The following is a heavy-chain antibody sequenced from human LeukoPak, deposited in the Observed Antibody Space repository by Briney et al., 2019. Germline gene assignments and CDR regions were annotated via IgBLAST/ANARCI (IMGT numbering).Heavy chain of an antibody. V-gene: IGHV3-11*01. CDR1: GFTFSDYY. CDR2: ISSSGSTI. CDR3: ARARRSGYYYYGMDV. D-gene: IGHD3-22*01. Sequence: GSLRLSCAASGFTFSDYYMSWIRQAPGKGLEWVSYISSSGSTIYYADSVKGRFTISRDNAKNSLYLQMNSLRAEDTAVYYCARARRSGYYYYGMDVWGQGTTVTVSS. J-gene: IGHJ6*02.